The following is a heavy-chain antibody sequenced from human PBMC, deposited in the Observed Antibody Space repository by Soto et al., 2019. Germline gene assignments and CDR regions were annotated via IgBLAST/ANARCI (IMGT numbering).Heavy chain of an antibody. Sequence: HVQLVQSGDEVRKPGSSVKVSCKASGYIFVNYGIAWVRQAPGQGLEWMGWISPYSGNTHYESKVQGRLTMTTDTSTSTAYMELGSLTSEDTAVYYCAMVDNYVTPTPQDVWGQGTTVTVSS. J-gene: IGHJ6*02. D-gene: IGHD3-16*01. CDR3: AMVDNYVTPTPQDV. CDR1: GYIFVNYG. CDR2: ISPYSGNT. V-gene: IGHV1-18*01.